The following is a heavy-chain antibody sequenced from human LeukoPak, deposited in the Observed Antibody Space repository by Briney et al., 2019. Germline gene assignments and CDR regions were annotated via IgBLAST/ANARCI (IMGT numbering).Heavy chain of an antibody. V-gene: IGHV3-23*01. Sequence: PGGSLRLSCAASGFTFSSYAMSWVRQAPGKGLEWISSIRGGVSNVRYAASVKGRFTVSRDSSNNTLYLQLKSLRVEDTATYFCATQGIKISGMIVTVAGAGAFGMWGQGTLVIVSS. J-gene: IGHJ3*02. D-gene: IGHD3-3*01. CDR3: ATQGIKISGMIVTVAGAGAFGM. CDR1: GFTFSSYA. CDR2: IRGGVSNV.